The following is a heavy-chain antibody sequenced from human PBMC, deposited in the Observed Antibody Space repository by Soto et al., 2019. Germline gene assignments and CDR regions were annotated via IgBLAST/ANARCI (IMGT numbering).Heavy chain of an antibody. CDR3: ARGQVVAAQH. D-gene: IGHD2-15*01. Sequence: QLQLQASGSGLVKPSQTLSLTCAVSGGTISSGGYSWCWIRKPPGKGLEWIGYIYHSGSTYYNRSLKSRVTISVDRAKNQFSLKLSSVTAADTAVYYCARGQVVAAQHWGQGTLVTVSS. V-gene: IGHV4-30-2*01. CDR2: IYHSGST. J-gene: IGHJ4*02. CDR1: GGTISSGGYS.